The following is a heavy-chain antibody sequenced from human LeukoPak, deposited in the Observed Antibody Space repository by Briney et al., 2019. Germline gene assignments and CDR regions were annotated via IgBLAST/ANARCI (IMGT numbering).Heavy chain of an antibody. Sequence: ASVKVSCKASGGTFSSYAISWVRQAPGQGLEWMGGIIPIFGTANYAQKFQGRVTITADESTSTAYMELSSLRSEDTAVYYCATRLYCSSTSCYPGRDYYYGMDVWGQGTTVTVSS. D-gene: IGHD2-2*01. CDR2: IIPIFGTA. J-gene: IGHJ6*02. CDR3: ATRLYCSSTSCYPGRDYYYGMDV. CDR1: GGTFSSYA. V-gene: IGHV1-69*13.